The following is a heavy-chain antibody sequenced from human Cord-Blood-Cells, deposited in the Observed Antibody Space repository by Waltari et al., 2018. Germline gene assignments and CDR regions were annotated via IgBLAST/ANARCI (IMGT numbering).Heavy chain of an antibody. CDR1: GFTVSSNY. Sequence: EVQLVESGGGLVQPGGSPRLSCAASGFTVSSNYMSWVRQAPGKGLEWVSVIYSGGSTYDADAVKGRFTISRDNSKNTLYLQMNSLRAEDTAVYYCARGPGKGAFDIWGQGTMVTVSS. CDR2: IYSGGST. J-gene: IGHJ3*02. V-gene: IGHV3-66*01. D-gene: IGHD3-10*01. CDR3: ARGPGKGAFDI.